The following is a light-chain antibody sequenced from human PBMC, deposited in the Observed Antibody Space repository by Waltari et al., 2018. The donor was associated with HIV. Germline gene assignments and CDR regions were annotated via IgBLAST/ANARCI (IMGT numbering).Light chain of an antibody. CDR2: GAS. CDR3: QQYGTSPRT. V-gene: IGKV3-20*01. Sequence: EIVLTQSPGTLSLSPGERATLSCSASQSVNSNYLAWYQQKPGQAPRLLIYGASSRATGIPNRFSGSGSGTDFTLTVSRLEPEDSAVYYCQQYGTSPRTFGRGTKVEI. CDR1: QSVNSNY. J-gene: IGKJ1*01.